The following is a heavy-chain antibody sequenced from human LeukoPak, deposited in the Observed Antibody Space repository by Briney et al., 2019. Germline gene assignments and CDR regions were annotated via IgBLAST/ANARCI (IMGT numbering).Heavy chain of an antibody. V-gene: IGHV3-48*03. CDR3: ARDPADGGWLDY. CDR1: GFTLRSYE. Sequence: PGGSLTVSRLACGFTLRSYEMNWVGQAPAKGLEWVSYISSSGSPIYYADSVKCRFTISRHNINNSLHLQMNNLRAEDTAAYYYARDPADGGWLDYWGQGTLVTVSS. D-gene: IGHD6-19*01. CDR2: ISSSGSPI. J-gene: IGHJ4*02.